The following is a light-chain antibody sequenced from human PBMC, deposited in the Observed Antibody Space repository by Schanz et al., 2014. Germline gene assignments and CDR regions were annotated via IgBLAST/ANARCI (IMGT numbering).Light chain of an antibody. CDR2: KDS. CDR3: QAWDSSVV. J-gene: IGLJ2*01. Sequence: SYELTQPSSVSVSPGQTATITCSGDVLANKFARWFQQKPGQAPVLVIHKDSKRPSGIPARFSGSNSGTTVTLTISGAQVEDEADYYCQAWDSSVVFGGGTKLTVL. CDR1: VLANKF. V-gene: IGLV3-27*01.